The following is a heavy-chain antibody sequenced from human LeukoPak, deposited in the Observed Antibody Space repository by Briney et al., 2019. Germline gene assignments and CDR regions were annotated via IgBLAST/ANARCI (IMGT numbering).Heavy chain of an antibody. CDR2: IYYSGST. J-gene: IGHJ6*02. Sequence: SETLSLTCTVSGGSISSYYWSWIRQPPGKGLEWIGYIYYSGSTNYNPSLKSRATISVDTSKNQFSLKLSSVTAADTAVYYCARDWYNCSGGSCYYYGMDVWGQGTTVTVSS. CDR3: ARDWYNCSGGSCYYYGMDV. D-gene: IGHD2-15*01. V-gene: IGHV4-59*01. CDR1: GGSISSYY.